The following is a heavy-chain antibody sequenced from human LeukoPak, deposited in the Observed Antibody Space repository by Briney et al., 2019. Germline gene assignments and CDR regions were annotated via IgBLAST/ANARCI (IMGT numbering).Heavy chain of an antibody. D-gene: IGHD6-13*01. CDR1: GYSFTSYW. J-gene: IGHJ3*02. Sequence: GASLKISCKGSGYSFTSYWIGWVRQMPGKGLEWMGIIYPGDSDTRYSPSFQGQVTISTDKSISTAYLQWRSLKASDAAMYYCASSRGAAAGRQGDVFDIWGQGTMVTVSS. CDR3: ASSRGAAAGRQGDVFDI. V-gene: IGHV5-51*01. CDR2: IYPGDSDT.